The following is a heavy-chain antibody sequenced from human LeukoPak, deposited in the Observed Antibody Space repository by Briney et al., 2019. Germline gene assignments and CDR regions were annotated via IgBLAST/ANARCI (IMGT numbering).Heavy chain of an antibody. CDR2: INNRGST. D-gene: IGHD2-2*01. V-gene: IGHV4-34*01. Sequence: SETLSLTCAVYGESFSGSYWSSIRQPPGKGLELIGAINNRGSTNYNRSIKSRATISVDTFKIQLSMKLSSVNVADTAVYYCARVKANKSSKRYYFDYEGQGNVVTVSS. J-gene: IGHJ4*02. CDR3: ARVKANKSSKRYYFDY. CDR1: GESFSGSY.